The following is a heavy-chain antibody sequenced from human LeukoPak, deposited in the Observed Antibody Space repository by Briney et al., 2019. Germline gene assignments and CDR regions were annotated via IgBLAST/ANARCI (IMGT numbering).Heavy chain of an antibody. CDR3: ARARGSSYFSYNWFDP. V-gene: IGHV4-34*01. CDR2: INHSGST. CDR1: GGSFSGYY. J-gene: IGHJ5*02. Sequence: PSETLSLTCAVYGGSFSGYYWSWIRQPPGKGLEWIGEINHSGSTNYNPSLKSRVTISVDTSKNQFSLRLSSVTAADTAVYYCARARGSSYFSYNWFDPWGQGTLVTVSS. D-gene: IGHD6-13*01.